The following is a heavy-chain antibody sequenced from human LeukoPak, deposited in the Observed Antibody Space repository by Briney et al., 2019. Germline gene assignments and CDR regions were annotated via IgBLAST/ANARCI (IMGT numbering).Heavy chain of an antibody. CDR2: IYYSGST. D-gene: IGHD2-2*02. J-gene: IGHJ4*02. Sequence: PSETLSLTCTVSGGSISSGGYYWSWIRQHPGKGLEWIGYIYYSGSTYYNPSLKSRVTISVDTSKNQFSLKLSSVTAADTAVYHCASGGYCSSTSCYTLDYWGQGTLVTVSS. V-gene: IGHV4-31*03. CDR1: GGSISSGGYY. CDR3: ASGGYCSSTSCYTLDY.